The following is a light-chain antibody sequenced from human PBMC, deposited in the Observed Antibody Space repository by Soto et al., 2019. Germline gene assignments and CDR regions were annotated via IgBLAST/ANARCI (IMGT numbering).Light chain of an antibody. CDR2: KAS. J-gene: IGKJ1*01. CDR3: QQYSPYSART. CDR1: QNIGSW. Sequence: DIPMTQSPSTLSASVGDRVTVTSRASQNIGSWVAWYQQKPGKAPNLLIYKASTLENGVPSRFSGTGSGTEFTLTISSLQPDDFATYYCQQYSPYSARTFGQGTKVEVK. V-gene: IGKV1-5*03.